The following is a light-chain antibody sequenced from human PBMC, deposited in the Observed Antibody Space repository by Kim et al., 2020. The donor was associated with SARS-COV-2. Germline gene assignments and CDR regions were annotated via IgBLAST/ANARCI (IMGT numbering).Light chain of an antibody. J-gene: IGKJ4*01. CDR1: QTISRD. Sequence: VFPGESVPLSGRTSQTISRDLAWYQQKPGQAPRLLIYGVSTRATGIPATFTGSGSGTEFTLTISSLQSEDFALYYCQQYNDWPLTFGGGTKVDIK. CDR3: QQYNDWPLT. CDR2: GVS. V-gene: IGKV3-15*01.